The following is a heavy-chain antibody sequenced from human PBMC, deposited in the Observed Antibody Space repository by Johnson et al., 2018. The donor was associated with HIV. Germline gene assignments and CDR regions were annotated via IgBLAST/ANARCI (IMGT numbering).Heavy chain of an antibody. Sequence: MQLVESGGGVVQPVRSLRLSCAASGFTFDDYAMHWVRQTPGKGLEWVSRINSDGSSTSYADSVKGRFTISRDNSKNTLYLQMNSLRAEDTAVYYCARVHSGGAFDIWGQGTMVTVSS. CDR1: GFTFDDYA. CDR2: INSDGSST. V-gene: IGHV3-74*02. CDR3: ARVHSGGAFDI. J-gene: IGHJ3*02.